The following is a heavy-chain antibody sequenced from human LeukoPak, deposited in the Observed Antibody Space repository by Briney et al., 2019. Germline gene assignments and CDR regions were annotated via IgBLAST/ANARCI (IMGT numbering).Heavy chain of an antibody. J-gene: IGHJ4*02. CDR2: VSGGGFDT. V-gene: IGHV3-23*01. Sequence: GGSLRLSCVASGFTLSNYVMSWVRQAPGKGLEWVSGVSGGGFDTYYTDSVKGRFTISRDDSKNMVYLQMNSLRAEDTAVYYCTRRAGGNLYDLDNWGQGTLVTVSS. CDR3: TRRAGGNLYDLDN. CDR1: GFTLSNYV. D-gene: IGHD2-8*02.